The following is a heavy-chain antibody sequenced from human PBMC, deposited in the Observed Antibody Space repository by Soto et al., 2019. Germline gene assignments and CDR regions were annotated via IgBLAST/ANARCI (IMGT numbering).Heavy chain of an antibody. Sequence: VQLVESGGGVVQPGTFLRLSCVGSGFTFRSYVIHWVRQAPGKGLEWVALTSYDGSNNFYGDSVKGRFTISRDNSRNTVELQMDSLRLEDTALYYCARWGTTGGLDVWGQGTLVSVSS. CDR2: TSYDGSNN. J-gene: IGHJ4*02. V-gene: IGHV3-33*05. CDR3: ARWGTTGGLDV. CDR1: GFTFRSYV. D-gene: IGHD3-16*01.